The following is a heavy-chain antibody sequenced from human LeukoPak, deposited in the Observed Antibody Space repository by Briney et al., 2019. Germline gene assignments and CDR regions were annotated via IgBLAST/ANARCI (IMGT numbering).Heavy chain of an antibody. J-gene: IGHJ4*02. CDR3: AKGPLRGTAAAIDY. V-gene: IGHV3-30*18. CDR1: GFTFNNYG. CDR2: ISYDGRNI. D-gene: IGHD2-2*01. Sequence: PGQSLRLSCAASGFTFNNYGMHWVRQAPGKGLEWVAVISYDGRNIHYPDSVKGRFTISRDISTDTLWLQMDSLRTEDTAVDYCAKGPLRGTAAAIDYWGQGTLVTVSS.